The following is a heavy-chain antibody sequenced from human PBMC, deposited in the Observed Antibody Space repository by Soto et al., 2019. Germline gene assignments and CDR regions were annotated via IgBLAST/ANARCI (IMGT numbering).Heavy chain of an antibody. Sequence: ASETLSLTCTVSGGSISTDYWSWIRQPAGKGLEWIGRISTGGTNYSPSLTSRVTLSMDTSKNQFSLKLNSVTAADTAVFYCARGAGPPWFDPWGQGMLVTVSS. CDR1: GGSISTDY. CDR2: ISTGGT. V-gene: IGHV4-4*07. CDR3: ARGAGPPWFDP. J-gene: IGHJ5*02.